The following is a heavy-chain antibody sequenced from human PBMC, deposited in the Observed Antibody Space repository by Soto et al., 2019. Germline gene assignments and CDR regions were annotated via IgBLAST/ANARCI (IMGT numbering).Heavy chain of an antibody. CDR1: GGSISSGDYY. V-gene: IGHV4-30-4*01. CDR3: ARVTAVVGATSGDY. J-gene: IGHJ4*02. CDR2: IYYSGST. D-gene: IGHD1-26*01. Sequence: SETLSLTCSVSGGSISSGDYYWSWIRQPPGKGLEWIGYIYYSGSTYYNPSLKSRLTISLDTSKNQFSLKLSSVTAADTAVYYCARVTAVVGATSGDYWGQGILVTVSS.